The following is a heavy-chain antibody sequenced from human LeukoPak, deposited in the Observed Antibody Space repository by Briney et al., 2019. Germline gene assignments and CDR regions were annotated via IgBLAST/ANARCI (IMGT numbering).Heavy chain of an antibody. CDR3: ARDDYGDYYYYYYGMDV. Sequence: PGGSLRVSCAASGFTFSSYEMNWVRQAQGKGLEWVSYISSSGSTIYYADSVKGRFTISRDNAKNSLYLQMNSLRAEDTAVYYCARDDYGDYYYYYYGMDVWGQGTTVTVSS. CDR1: GFTFSSYE. CDR2: ISSSGSTI. J-gene: IGHJ6*02. D-gene: IGHD4-17*01. V-gene: IGHV3-48*03.